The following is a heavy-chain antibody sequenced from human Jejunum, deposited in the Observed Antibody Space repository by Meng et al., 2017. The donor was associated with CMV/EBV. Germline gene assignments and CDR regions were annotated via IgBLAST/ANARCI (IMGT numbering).Heavy chain of an antibody. CDR1: GGSFSSSNYY. V-gene: IGHV4-39*07. CDR3: ARGLGSYGSRIDY. J-gene: IGHJ4*02. CDR2: IYYSGST. D-gene: IGHD5-18*01. Sequence: GGSFSSSNYYWGWIRQPPGKGLEWIGSIYYSGSTYYNPSLKSRVTISVDTSKNQFSLKLSSVTAADTAVYYCARGLGSYGSRIDYWGQGTLVTVSS.